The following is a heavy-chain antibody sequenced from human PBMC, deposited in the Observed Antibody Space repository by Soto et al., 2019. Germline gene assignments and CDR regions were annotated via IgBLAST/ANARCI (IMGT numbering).Heavy chain of an antibody. CDR3: ARHYDSSGYNFDC. CDR1: GGSISSSYYY. CDR2: IYYSGST. Sequence: SETLSLTCTVSGGSISSSYYYWGWIRQPPGKGLEWIGSIYYSGSTYYNPSLKSRVTISVDTSKNQFSLKLSSVTAADTAVYYCARHYDSSGYNFDCWGQGTLVTVSS. V-gene: IGHV4-39*07. D-gene: IGHD3-22*01. J-gene: IGHJ4*02.